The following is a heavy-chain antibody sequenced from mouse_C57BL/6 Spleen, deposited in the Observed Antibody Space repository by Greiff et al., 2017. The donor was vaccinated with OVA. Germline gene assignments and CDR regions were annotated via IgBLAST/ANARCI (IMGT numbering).Heavy chain of an antibody. CDR1: GYTFTDYN. D-gene: IGHD1-1*01. V-gene: IGHV1-18*01. CDR3: AREYYGHWYFDV. J-gene: IGHJ1*03. CDR2: INPNNGGT. Sequence: EVQLQQSGPELVKPGASVKIPCKASGYTFTDYNMDWVKQSHGKSLEWIGDINPNNGGTIYNPKFNGKATLTVDKSSSTAYMELRSLTSEDTAVYYCAREYYGHWYFDVWGTGTTVTVSS.